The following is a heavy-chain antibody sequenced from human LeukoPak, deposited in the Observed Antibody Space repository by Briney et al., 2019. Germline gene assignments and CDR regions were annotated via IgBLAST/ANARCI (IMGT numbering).Heavy chain of an antibody. V-gene: IGHV4-61*01. Sequence: PSETLSLTCTVSGGSVSSGSYYWSWIRQPPGKGLEWIGYIYYSGSTNYNPSLKSRVTISVDTSKNQFSLKLSSVTAADTAVYYCARDSLTLTYYDFWSGYYTDAFHIWGQGTMVTVSS. J-gene: IGHJ3*02. D-gene: IGHD3-3*01. CDR3: ARDSLTLTYYDFWSGYYTDAFHI. CDR1: GGSVSSGSYY. CDR2: IYYSGST.